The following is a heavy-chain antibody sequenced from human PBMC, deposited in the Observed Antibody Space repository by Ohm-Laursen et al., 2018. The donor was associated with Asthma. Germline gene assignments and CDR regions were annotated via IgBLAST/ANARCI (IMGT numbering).Heavy chain of an antibody. D-gene: IGHD3-22*01. CDR3: AGGRYYYDSSGYYYVVFDY. Sequence: GTLSLTCTVSGGSVSSGSYYWSWIRQPPGKGLEWIGYIYYSGSTNYNPSLKSRVTISVDTSKNQFSLKLSSVTAADTAVYYCAGGRYYYDSSGYYYVVFDYWGQGTLVTVSS. J-gene: IGHJ4*02. V-gene: IGHV4-61*01. CDR2: IYYSGST. CDR1: GGSVSSGSYY.